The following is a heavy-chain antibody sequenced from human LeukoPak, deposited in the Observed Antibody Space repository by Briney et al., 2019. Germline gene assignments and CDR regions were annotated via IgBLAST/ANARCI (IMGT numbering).Heavy chain of an antibody. CDR2: IYSGGST. V-gene: IGHV3-53*01. Sequence: GGSLRLSCAASGFTVSSNYMSWVRQAPGKGLEWVSVIYSGGSTYYADSVKGRFTISRDNSKNTLYLQMNSLRAEDTAVYYCARNSLLGDKDYYFDYWGQGTLVTVSS. D-gene: IGHD4-17*01. CDR1: GFTVSSNY. CDR3: ARNSLLGDKDYYFDY. J-gene: IGHJ4*02.